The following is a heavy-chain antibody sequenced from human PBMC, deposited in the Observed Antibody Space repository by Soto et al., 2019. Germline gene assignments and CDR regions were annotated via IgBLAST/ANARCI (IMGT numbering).Heavy chain of an antibody. J-gene: IGHJ1*01. CDR2: IIPILGIA. CDR1: GGTFSSYP. Sequence: QVQLVQSGAEVKKPGSSVKVSCKASGGTFSSYPISWVRQAPGQGLEWMGRIIPILGIANYAQKFQGRVTITADKSTSTAYMELSSLRSEDTAVYYCARGGAAAGTRYFQHWGQGTLVTVSS. CDR3: ARGGAAAGTRYFQH. D-gene: IGHD6-13*01. V-gene: IGHV1-69*02.